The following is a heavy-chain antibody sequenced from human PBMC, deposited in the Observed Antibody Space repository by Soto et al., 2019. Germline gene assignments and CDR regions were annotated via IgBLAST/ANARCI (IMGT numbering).Heavy chain of an antibody. D-gene: IGHD1-26*01. V-gene: IGHV3-30*18. CDR2: MSYDGSNE. J-gene: IGHJ4*02. CDR1: GFTFSHYA. CDR3: AKDGSHNFDY. Sequence: QVQLVESGGGVVQPGRSLRLSCAASGFTFSHYAMHWVRQAPGKGLEWVALMSYDGSNEYYADSVKGRFTSSRDNSKNTLYLQTNSLRAEDTAVYYCAKDGSHNFDYWGQGTLVTVSS.